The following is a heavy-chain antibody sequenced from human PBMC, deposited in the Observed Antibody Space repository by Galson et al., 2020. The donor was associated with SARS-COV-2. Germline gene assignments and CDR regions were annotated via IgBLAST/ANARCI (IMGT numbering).Heavy chain of an antibody. CDR3: ARSYSNGWSSHPARRHYLDY. J-gene: IGHJ4*02. D-gene: IGHD6-19*01. CDR1: GFTFSDYH. Sequence: GGSLRLSCAASGFTFSDYHMSWIRQAPGKGLGWVSYITSSSTFIYYADSVKGRFTISRDNADNSLYLEINSLRAEDTAVYYCARSYSNGWSSHPARRHYLDYWGQGTLVTVSS. V-gene: IGHV3-11*01. CDR2: ITSSSTFI.